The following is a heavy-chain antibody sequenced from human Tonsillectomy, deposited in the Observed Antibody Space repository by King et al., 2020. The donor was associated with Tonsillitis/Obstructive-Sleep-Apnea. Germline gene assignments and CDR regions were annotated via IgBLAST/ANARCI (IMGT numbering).Heavy chain of an antibody. CDR3: AGDGAGGSYYRWFDP. D-gene: IGHD1-26*01. CDR2: INPSGGST. CDR1: GYTFTSYY. Sequence: QLVQSGAEVKKPGASVKVSCKASGYTFTSYYMHWGRQAPGQGLEWMGIINPSGGSTSYEQKFQGRVTMTRDTSTSTGDMELSSLRSEDTAGYYCAGDGAGGSYYRWFDPWGQGTLVTVSS. V-gene: IGHV1-46*01. J-gene: IGHJ5*02.